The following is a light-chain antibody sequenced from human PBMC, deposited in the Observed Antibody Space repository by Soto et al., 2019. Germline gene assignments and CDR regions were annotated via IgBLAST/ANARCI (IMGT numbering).Light chain of an antibody. CDR2: DVS. CDR3: SSYAGSNKRV. V-gene: IGLV2-8*01. Sequence: QSALTQPPSASGSPGQSVTISCTGTSSDVGGYNYVSWYQQHPGKAPKLIIYDVSKWPSGVPDRFSGSKSGNTASLTVSGLQAEDEADYYCSSYAGSNKRVFGGGTKLTVL. J-gene: IGLJ2*01. CDR1: SSDVGGYNY.